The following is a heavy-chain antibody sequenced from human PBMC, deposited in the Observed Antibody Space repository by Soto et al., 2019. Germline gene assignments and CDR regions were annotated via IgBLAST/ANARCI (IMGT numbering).Heavy chain of an antibody. D-gene: IGHD2-2*01. V-gene: IGHV3-21*01. CDR1: GFNFNNYG. Sequence: GGAMRLSCAVSGFNFNNYGINWGRQAPGKGLEWVSSVSKSDYTYYSDSVKGRFTISRDNAKNSVSLQMNTLRAEDTAVYYCAREDSIIIPAVSDFWGQGTLVTVSS. CDR2: VSKSDYT. CDR3: AREDSIIIPAVSDF. J-gene: IGHJ4*02.